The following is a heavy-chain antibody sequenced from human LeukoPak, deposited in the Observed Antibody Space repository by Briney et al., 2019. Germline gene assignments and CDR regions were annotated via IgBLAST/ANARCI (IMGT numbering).Heavy chain of an antibody. CDR3: AKVWVVGEKATITSDY. D-gene: IGHD5-24*01. CDR1: GFTFSSFG. J-gene: IGHJ4*02. V-gene: IGHV3-30*02. Sequence: GGSLRLSCAASGFTFSSFGMHWVRQAPGKGLEWVAFIRHDGGNQYYADSVKGRFTISRDNSKNTLYLQMNSLRAEDTFVYYCAKVWVVGEKATITSDYWGQGTLVTVSS. CDR2: IRHDGGNQ.